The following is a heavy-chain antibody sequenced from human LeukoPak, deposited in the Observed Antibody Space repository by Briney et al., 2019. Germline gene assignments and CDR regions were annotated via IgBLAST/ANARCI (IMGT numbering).Heavy chain of an antibody. J-gene: IGHJ4*02. CDR3: ARGEYQLPGDS. V-gene: IGHV3-7*03. CDR1: GFTFSTYW. D-gene: IGHD2-2*01. Sequence: GGSLRLSCAASGFTFSTYWMSWVRQAPGKGLEWVANINQDGSEKYYVDSVKSRFTISRDNAKKSLYLQMNSLRAEDTAVYYCARGEYQLPGDSWGQGTLVTVSS. CDR2: INQDGSEK.